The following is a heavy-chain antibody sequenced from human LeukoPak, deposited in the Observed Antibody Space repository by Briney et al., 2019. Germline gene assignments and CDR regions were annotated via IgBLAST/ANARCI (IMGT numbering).Heavy chain of an antibody. V-gene: IGHV3-21*01. CDR3: AAGYYYGMDV. Sequence: PGGSLRLSCAASGFTFSSYSMTWVRQAPGKGLEWVSSISSSSAYIYYADSMKGRFTISRDNAKNSLFLQMNSLRAEDTAVYYCAAGYYYGMDVWGQGTAVTVSS. CDR1: GFTFSSYS. CDR2: ISSSSAYI. J-gene: IGHJ6*02.